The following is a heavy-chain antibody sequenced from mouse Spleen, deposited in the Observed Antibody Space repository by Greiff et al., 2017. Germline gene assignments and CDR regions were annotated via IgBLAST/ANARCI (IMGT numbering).Heavy chain of an antibody. CDR3: ARRGTTATPFAY. Sequence: EVKLVESGGGLVKPGGSLKLSCAASGFTFSSYAMSWVRQTPEKRLEWVATISSGGSYTYYPDSVKGRFTISRDNAKNTLYLQMSSLRSEDTAMYYCARRGTTATPFAYWGQGTLVTVSA. CDR2: ISSGGSYT. CDR1: GFTFSSYA. D-gene: IGHD1-2*01. J-gene: IGHJ3*01. V-gene: IGHV5-9-1*01.